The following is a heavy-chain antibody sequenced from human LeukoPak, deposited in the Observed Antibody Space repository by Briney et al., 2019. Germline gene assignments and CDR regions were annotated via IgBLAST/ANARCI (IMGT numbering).Heavy chain of an antibody. CDR2: IYYSGST. CDR1: GGSISSGGYY. Sequence: SQTLSLTCTVSGGSISSGGYYWSWIRQPPAKGLEWIGYIYYSGSTYYNPSLKSRVTISVDTSKNQFSLKLSSVTAADTAVYYCARGAYCSGGSCYEPYNWFDPWGQGTLVTVSS. D-gene: IGHD2-15*01. J-gene: IGHJ5*02. V-gene: IGHV4-31*03. CDR3: ARGAYCSGGSCYEPYNWFDP.